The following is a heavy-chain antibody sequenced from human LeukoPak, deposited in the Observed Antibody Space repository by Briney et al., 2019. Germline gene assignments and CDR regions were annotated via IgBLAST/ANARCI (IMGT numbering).Heavy chain of an antibody. V-gene: IGHV3-11*01. CDR2: ISSSGSTT. J-gene: IGHJ5*01. Sequence: GGSLRLSCAASGFTFSDYYMSWIRQAPGKGLEWVSYISSSGSTTYYADFVKGRFTISRDNAKNSLYLQMNSLRAEDTAVYYCARKTSSGPFDSWGQGTLVTVSS. D-gene: IGHD3-22*01. CDR1: GFTFSDYY. CDR3: ARKTSSGPFDS.